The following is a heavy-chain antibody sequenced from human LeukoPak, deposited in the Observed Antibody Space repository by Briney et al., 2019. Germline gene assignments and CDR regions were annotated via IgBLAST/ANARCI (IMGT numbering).Heavy chain of an antibody. V-gene: IGHV1-69*13. D-gene: IGHD3-9*01. CDR1: GGTFSSYA. CDR3: ARGTRDFDWLQFGY. CDR2: IIPIFGTA. Sequence: SVKVSCTASGGTFSSYAISWVRQAPGQGLEWMGVIIPIFGTANYAQKFQGRVTIAADESTSTAYMELSSLRSEDTAVYYCARGTRDFDWLQFGYWGQGTLVTVSS. J-gene: IGHJ4*02.